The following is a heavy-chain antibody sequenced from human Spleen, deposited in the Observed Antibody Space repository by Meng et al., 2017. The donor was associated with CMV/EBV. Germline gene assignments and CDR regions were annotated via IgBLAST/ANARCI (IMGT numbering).Heavy chain of an antibody. Sequence: GESLKISCAASGFTFSSYWMSWVRQAPGRGLEWVSSISSSSRYIYYADSVKGRFTMSRDNAKNSLYLQMNSLRVEDTAVYYCARDWYTTSSRPFDYWGQGTLVTVSS. CDR2: ISSSSRYI. J-gene: IGHJ4*02. CDR1: GFTFSSYW. CDR3: ARDWYTTSSRPFDY. V-gene: IGHV3-21*01. D-gene: IGHD6-6*01.